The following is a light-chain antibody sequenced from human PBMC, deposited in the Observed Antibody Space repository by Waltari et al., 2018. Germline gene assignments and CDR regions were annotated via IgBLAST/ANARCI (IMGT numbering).Light chain of an antibody. J-gene: IGKJ2*02. CDR2: GAS. V-gene: IGKV3-15*01. CDR3: QQYNVWPPST. Sequence: EVLITQSPATLSFSPGKTATFPCRASQHVSNNLAWYQHKPGQAPRLLISGASTRASGVPARFSGSGSGTEFTLTISSLQSDDSAIYYCQQYNVWPPSTFGQGTKLEIK. CDR1: QHVSNN.